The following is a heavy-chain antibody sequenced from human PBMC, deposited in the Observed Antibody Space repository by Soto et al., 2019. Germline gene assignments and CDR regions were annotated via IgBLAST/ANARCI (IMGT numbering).Heavy chain of an antibody. CDR3: ARGPSKYSSSAFEDY. V-gene: IGHV4-34*01. J-gene: IGHJ4*02. CDR2: INHSGST. Sequence: QVQLQQWGAGLLKPSETLSLTCAVYGGSFSGYYWSWIRQPPGKGLEWIGEINHSGSTNYNPSLKSRVNISVDTSKNHVSLKLSSVTAADTAVYYCARGPSKYSSSAFEDYWGQGTLVTVSS. D-gene: IGHD6-6*01. CDR1: GGSFSGYY.